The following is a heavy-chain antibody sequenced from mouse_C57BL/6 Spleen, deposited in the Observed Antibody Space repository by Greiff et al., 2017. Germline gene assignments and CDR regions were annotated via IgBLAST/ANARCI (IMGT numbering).Heavy chain of an antibody. CDR3: ARGVFITTVVGRYFDV. CDR1: GYTFTSYW. Sequence: QVQLQQPGAELVKPGASVKLSCKASGYTFTSYWMHWVKQRPGQGLEWIGMIHPNSSCTNYNENVKSKATLTVDKSSSTAYMQLSSLTSEDSAVYYCARGVFITTVVGRYFDVWGTGTTVTVSS. D-gene: IGHD1-1*01. V-gene: IGHV1-64*01. J-gene: IGHJ1*03. CDR2: IHPNSSCT.